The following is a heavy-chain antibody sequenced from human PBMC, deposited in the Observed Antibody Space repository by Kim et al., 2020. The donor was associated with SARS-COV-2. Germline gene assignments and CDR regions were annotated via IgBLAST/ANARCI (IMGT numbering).Heavy chain of an antibody. D-gene: IGHD1-26*01. V-gene: IGHV3-11*03. CDR1: GFTFSDYY. Sequence: GGSLRLSCAASGFTFSDYYMSWIRQAPGKGLEWVSYISSSSSYTNYADSVKGRFTISRDNAKNSLYLQMNSLRAEDTAVYYCASSRLLRGALDAFDIWGQGTMVTVSS. J-gene: IGHJ3*02. CDR3: ASSRLLRGALDAFDI. CDR2: ISSSSSYT.